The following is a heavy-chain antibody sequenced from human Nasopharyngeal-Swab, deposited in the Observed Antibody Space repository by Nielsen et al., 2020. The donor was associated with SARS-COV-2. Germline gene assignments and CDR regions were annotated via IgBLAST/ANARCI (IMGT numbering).Heavy chain of an antibody. CDR2: IWYDGSKD. CDR1: GFTFSIYG. V-gene: IGHV3-33*01. J-gene: IGHJ6*02. Sequence: GGSLRLSCAASGFTFSIYGMHWVRQAPGQGLEWVAVIWYDGSKDYYSDSVKGRFTVSSDNSRDTLYLQMSSLRVDDTAVYYCARDLEYSSSCDIYNYYALDVWGPGTTVTVSS. D-gene: IGHD6-13*01. CDR3: ARDLEYSSSCDIYNYYALDV.